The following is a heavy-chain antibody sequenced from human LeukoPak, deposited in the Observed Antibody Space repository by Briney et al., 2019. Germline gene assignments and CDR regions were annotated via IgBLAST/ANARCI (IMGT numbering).Heavy chain of an antibody. Sequence: ASVKVSFKASGYTFTNYGISWVRQAPGQGLEWMGWISAYNGATNYAQKFQARVTMSTDTSTSTAYMELRSLRPDDTAVYYCARDSSAWYGVLDYWGQGTLVTVSS. CDR1: GYTFTNYG. CDR3: ARDSSAWYGVLDY. D-gene: IGHD6-19*01. J-gene: IGHJ4*02. V-gene: IGHV1-18*01. CDR2: ISAYNGAT.